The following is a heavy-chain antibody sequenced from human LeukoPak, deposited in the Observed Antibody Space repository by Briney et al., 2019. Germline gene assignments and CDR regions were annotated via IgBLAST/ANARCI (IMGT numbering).Heavy chain of an antibody. Sequence: GGSLRLSCAASGFTFNTYTMNWVRQAPGKGLEWVSAISGSGGSTYYADSVKGRFTISRDNSKNTLYLQMNSLRAEDTAVYYCAKDRAAAYYFDYWGQGTLVTVSS. V-gene: IGHV3-23*01. CDR1: GFTFNTYT. CDR3: AKDRAAAYYFDY. J-gene: IGHJ4*02. D-gene: IGHD6-13*01. CDR2: ISGSGGST.